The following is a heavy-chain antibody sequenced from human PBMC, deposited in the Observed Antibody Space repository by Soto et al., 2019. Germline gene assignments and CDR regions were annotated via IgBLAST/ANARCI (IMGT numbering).Heavy chain of an antibody. Sequence: QVQLQESGPGLVKPSQTLSLTCTLSGDPITSGGFYWTWIRQHPAKGLEWIGYIYYTGVTYYNPSLKSRATISVDTSKNQCSLNLSSVTAADTAIYYCARDLRGRRSVRFAPGGQGTRFTVSS. CDR3: ARDLRGRRSVRFAP. CDR1: GDPITSGGFY. J-gene: IGHJ5*02. V-gene: IGHV4-31*03. CDR2: IYYTGVT. D-gene: IGHD3-10*01.